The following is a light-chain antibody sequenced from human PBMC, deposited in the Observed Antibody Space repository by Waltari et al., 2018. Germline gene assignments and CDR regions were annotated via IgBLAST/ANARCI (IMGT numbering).Light chain of an antibody. CDR3: MQALQTPAT. Sequence: DSVMTQSPLSLPVTPGEPASISCRSSQSLLQSNGYNYLDWYLQKQGQSPQLLIHLGSNRAPGVPDRFSGTGSGTDFTLKISRVEAEDVGIYYCMQALQTPATFGQGTRLEIK. CDR1: QSLLQSNGYNY. V-gene: IGKV2-28*01. CDR2: LGS. J-gene: IGKJ5*01.